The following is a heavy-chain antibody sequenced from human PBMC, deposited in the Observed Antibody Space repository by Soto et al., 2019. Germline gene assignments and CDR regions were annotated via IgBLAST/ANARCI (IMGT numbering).Heavy chain of an antibody. Sequence: PSETLSLTCTVSGGSISSYYWSWIRQPPGKGLEWSGYIYYSGSTNYNPSLKSRVTISVDTSKNQFSLKLSSVTAADTAVYYCARSQQLVEADYYYYYGMDVWGQGTPVTVSS. CDR2: IYYSGST. D-gene: IGHD6-6*01. J-gene: IGHJ6*02. V-gene: IGHV4-59*01. CDR3: ARSQQLVEADYYYYYGMDV. CDR1: GGSISSYY.